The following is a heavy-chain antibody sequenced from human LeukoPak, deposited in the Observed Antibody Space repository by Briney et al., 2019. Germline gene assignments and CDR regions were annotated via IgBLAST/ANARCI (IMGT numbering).Heavy chain of an antibody. CDR1: GFTFDEYG. CDR2: VSWDGGDT. J-gene: IGHJ6*03. D-gene: IGHD4-17*01. CDR3: GRDSAYGDYGTFFYYYMDV. V-gene: IGHV3-43D*03. Sequence: GGSLRLSCAVSGFTFDEYGMHWARQAPGKGLEWLSFVSWDGGDTYYADSVKGRFTISRDNSKKSLYLQMKNLRPEDSAFYYCGRDSAYGDYGTFFYYYMDVWGKGTTATVSS.